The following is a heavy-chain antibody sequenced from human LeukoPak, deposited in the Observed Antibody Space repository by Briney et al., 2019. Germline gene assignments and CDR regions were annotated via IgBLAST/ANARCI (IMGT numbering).Heavy chain of an antibody. CDR2: INPSSGGT. CDR1: GCTFTGYY. Sequence: ASVKVSCKASGCTFTGYYMHWVRQAPGQGLEWMGWINPSSGGTNYAQKFQGRVTMTRDTSISTAYMELSRLRSDDTAVYYCARRWRAAADYWGQGTLVTVSS. D-gene: IGHD6-13*01. J-gene: IGHJ4*02. V-gene: IGHV1-2*02. CDR3: ARRWRAAADY.